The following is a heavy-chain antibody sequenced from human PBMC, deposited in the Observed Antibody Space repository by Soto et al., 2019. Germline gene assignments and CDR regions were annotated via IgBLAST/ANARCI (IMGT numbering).Heavy chain of an antibody. CDR3: ASRDGYYDSSGLDAFDI. CDR2: ISAYNGKT. D-gene: IGHD3-22*01. V-gene: IGHV1-18*04. CDR1: VYAFPSYG. Sequence: ASVNVSCESSVYAFPSYGIICVRQATGQGLEWMGWISAYNGKTNYAQKLQGRVPMTTDTSTSTAYMELRSLRSDDTAVYYCASRDGYYDSSGLDAFDIGGQGIMVT. J-gene: IGHJ3*02.